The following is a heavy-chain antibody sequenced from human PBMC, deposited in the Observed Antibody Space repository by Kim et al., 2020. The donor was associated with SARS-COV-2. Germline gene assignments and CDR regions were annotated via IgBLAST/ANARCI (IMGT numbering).Heavy chain of an antibody. Sequence: GGSLRLSCAASGFTFSSYWMSWVRQAPGKGLEWVANIKQDGSEKYYVDSVKGRFTISRDNAKNSLYLQMNSLRAEDTAVYYCARDTAAIVVVPAAEPFDYWGQGTLVTVSS. CDR3: ARDTAAIVVVPAAEPFDY. CDR2: IKQDGSEK. D-gene: IGHD2-2*01. J-gene: IGHJ4*02. CDR1: GFTFSSYW. V-gene: IGHV3-7*03.